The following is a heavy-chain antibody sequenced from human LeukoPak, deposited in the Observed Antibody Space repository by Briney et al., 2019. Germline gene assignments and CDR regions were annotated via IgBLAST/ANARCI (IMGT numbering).Heavy chain of an antibody. D-gene: IGHD3-10*01. CDR1: GGTFSSYA. Sequence: GASVKVSCKASGGTFSSYAISWVRQAPGQGLEWMGRIIPILGIANYAQKFQGRVTITADKSTSTAYMELSSLRSEDTAVYYCARDKGITMAGNWFDPWGQGTLVTVSS. CDR3: ARDKGITMAGNWFDP. V-gene: IGHV1-69*04. CDR2: IIPILGIA. J-gene: IGHJ5*02.